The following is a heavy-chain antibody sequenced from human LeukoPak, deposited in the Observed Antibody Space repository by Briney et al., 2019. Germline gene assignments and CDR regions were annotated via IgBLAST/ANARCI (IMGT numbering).Heavy chain of an antibody. J-gene: IGHJ5*02. CDR2: IYTTGNT. V-gene: IGHV4-61*02. CDR1: GGSISSGSYY. CDR3: ARRILTTVTTGWFDP. Sequence: PSQTLSLTCTVSGGSISSGSYYWTWIRQPAGKGLEWIGRIYTTGNTYYNPSLKSRVTISEDTSKSQFSLKLSSVTAADTAVYYCARRILTTVTTGWFDPWGQGTLVTVSS. D-gene: IGHD4-17*01.